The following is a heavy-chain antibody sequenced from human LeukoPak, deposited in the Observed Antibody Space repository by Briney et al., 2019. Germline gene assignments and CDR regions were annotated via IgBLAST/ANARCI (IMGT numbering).Heavy chain of an antibody. CDR3: ARDLGWELAIGAFDI. J-gene: IGHJ3*02. D-gene: IGHD1-26*01. CDR1: GFTFSSYS. Sequence: GGSLRLSCAASGFTFSSYSMDWVRQTPGKGLEWVSSISSSSSYIYYADSVKGRFTISRDNAKNSLYLQMNSLRAEDTAVYYCARDLGWELAIGAFDIWGQGTMVTVSS. V-gene: IGHV3-21*01. CDR2: ISSSSSYI.